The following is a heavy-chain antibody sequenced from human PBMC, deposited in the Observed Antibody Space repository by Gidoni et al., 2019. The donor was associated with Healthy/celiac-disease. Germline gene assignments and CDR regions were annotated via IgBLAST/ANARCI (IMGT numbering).Heavy chain of an antibody. CDR3: AREGYDSSGYLDY. CDR1: GFTFSSYA. D-gene: IGHD3-22*01. Sequence: QVQLVESGGGVVQPGRSLRLSCAASGFTFSSYAMHWVRQAPGKGLEWVAVISYDGSNKYYADSVKGRFTISRDNSKNTLYLQMNSLRAEDTAVYYCAREGYDSSGYLDYWGQGTLVTVSS. V-gene: IGHV3-30-3*01. CDR2: ISYDGSNK. J-gene: IGHJ4*02.